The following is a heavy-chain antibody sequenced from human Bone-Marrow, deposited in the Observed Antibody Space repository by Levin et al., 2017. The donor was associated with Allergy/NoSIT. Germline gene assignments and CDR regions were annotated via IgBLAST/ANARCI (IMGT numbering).Heavy chain of an antibody. V-gene: IGHV3-30-3*01. CDR2: ISYDGSNK. D-gene: IGHD5-18*01. CDR3: ARDVTSEGYYFDY. Sequence: GGSLRLSCAASGFTFSSYAMHWVRQAPGKGLEWVAVISYDGSNKYYADSVKGRFTISRDNSKNTLYLQMNSLRAEDTAVYYCARDVTSEGYYFDYWGQGTLVTVSS. J-gene: IGHJ4*02. CDR1: GFTFSSYA.